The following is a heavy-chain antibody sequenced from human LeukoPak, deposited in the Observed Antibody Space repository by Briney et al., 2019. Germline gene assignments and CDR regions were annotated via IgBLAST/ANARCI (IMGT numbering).Heavy chain of an antibody. CDR1: GYTFTDYY. J-gene: IGHJ4*02. Sequence: AASVKVSCKASGYTFTDYYMDWVRQAPGQGLEWMGRINPNNGGTNYAQKFQDRVTMTRDTSISTAYMELSRLRSDDTAVYYCATEARSGSSSGWDTYYFDYWGQGTPVTVSS. D-gene: IGHD6-19*01. CDR3: ATEARSGSSSGWDTYYFDY. V-gene: IGHV1-2*06. CDR2: INPNNGGT.